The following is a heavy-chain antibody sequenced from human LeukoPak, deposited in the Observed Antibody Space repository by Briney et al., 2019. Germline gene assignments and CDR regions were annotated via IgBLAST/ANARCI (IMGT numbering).Heavy chain of an antibody. CDR2: ISSSGSTI. J-gene: IGHJ6*04. CDR1: GFTFRNVW. D-gene: IGHD3-10*02. CDR3: AELGITMIGGV. V-gene: IGHV3-48*04. Sequence: GGSLRLSCAASGFTFRNVWMNWVRQAPGKGLEWVSYISSSGSTIYYADSVKGRFTISRDNAKNSLYLQMNSLRAEDTAVYYCAELGITMIGGVWGKGTTVTISS.